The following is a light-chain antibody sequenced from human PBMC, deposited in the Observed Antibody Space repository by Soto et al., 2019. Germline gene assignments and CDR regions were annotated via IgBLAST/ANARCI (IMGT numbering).Light chain of an antibody. V-gene: IGKV3-20*01. CDR2: GAS. J-gene: IGKJ5*01. CDR1: QTVSITS. CDR3: QQYGSSPLIS. Sequence: IVLTQSPGTLPLSPGESATLSCRASQTVSITSLTWYQQKPGQAPRLLIFGASKRATGIPDRFSGGGSGRDFTLTISGLEPEDFAVYYCQQYGSSPLISLGQGTRL.